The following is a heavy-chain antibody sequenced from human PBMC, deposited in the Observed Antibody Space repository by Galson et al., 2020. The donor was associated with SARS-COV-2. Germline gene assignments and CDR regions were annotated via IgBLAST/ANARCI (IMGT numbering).Heavy chain of an antibody. Sequence: SETLSLTCAVSGVSITSNNWWIWVRQTPGRGLEWLGEIHHGRSPNSNPSLRSRVTISIDTSKNQFSLRLNSVTAADTAVYFCARDPRAYDNALLYYGVDVWGQGTSVTVTS. CDR1: GVSITSNNW. CDR2: IHHGRSP. CDR3: ARDPRAYDNALLYYGVDV. D-gene: IGHD3-16*01. J-gene: IGHJ6*02. V-gene: IGHV4-4*02.